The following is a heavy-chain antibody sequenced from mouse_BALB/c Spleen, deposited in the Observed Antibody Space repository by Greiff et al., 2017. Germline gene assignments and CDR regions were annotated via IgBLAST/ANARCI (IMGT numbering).Heavy chain of an antibody. V-gene: IGHV5-17*02. CDR2: ISSGSSTI. D-gene: IGHD1-2*01. CDR3: ARSTATSYFDY. CDR1: GFTFSSFG. Sequence: EVHLVESGGGLVQPGGSRKLSCAASGFTFSSFGMHWVRQAPEKGLEWVAYISSGSSTIYYADTVKGRFTISRDNPKNTLFLQMTSLRSEDTAMYYCARSTATSYFDYWGQGTTLTVSS. J-gene: IGHJ2*01.